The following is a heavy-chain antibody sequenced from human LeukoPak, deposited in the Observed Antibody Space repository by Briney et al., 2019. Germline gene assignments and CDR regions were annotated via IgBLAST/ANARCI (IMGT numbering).Heavy chain of an antibody. V-gene: IGHV4-59*08. CDR2: VYDTGST. Sequence: SETLSLTCSVSGGSVDTYYWTWIRQPPGKGLDWLGHVYDTGSTNYNSSLQNRITISIDMSKNQFSLKLTSVTAADTAFYYCARHVGDYFDSWGQGTLVTVSS. CDR1: GGSVDTYY. J-gene: IGHJ4*02. D-gene: IGHD3-16*01. CDR3: ARHVGDYFDS.